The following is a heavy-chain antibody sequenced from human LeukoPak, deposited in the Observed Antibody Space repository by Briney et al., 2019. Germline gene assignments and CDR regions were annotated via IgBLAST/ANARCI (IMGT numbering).Heavy chain of an antibody. J-gene: IGHJ4*02. CDR1: GYTFTSYY. V-gene: IGHV1-46*01. D-gene: IGHD3-22*01. CDR3: ARGGYDSSGYYYSPLFDY. Sequence: GASVKVSCKASGYTFTSYYMHWVRQAPGQGLEWMGIINPSGGSTSYAQKFQGRVTMTRDMSTSTVYMELSSLRSEDTAVYYCARGGYDSSGYYYSPLFDYWGQGTLVTVSS. CDR2: INPSGGST.